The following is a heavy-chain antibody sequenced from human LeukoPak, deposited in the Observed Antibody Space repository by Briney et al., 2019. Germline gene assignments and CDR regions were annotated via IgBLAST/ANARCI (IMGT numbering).Heavy chain of an antibody. CDR1: GYTFTGYY. Sequence: GALVKVSCKASGYTFTGYYMHWVRQAPGQGLEWMGWINPNSGGTNYAQKFQGRVTMTRDTSISTAYMELSRLRSDDTAVYYCARVRGDGSGSYYSYYYYYMDVWGKGTTVTVSS. CDR2: INPNSGGT. D-gene: IGHD3-10*01. J-gene: IGHJ6*03. CDR3: ARVRGDGSGSYYSYYYYYMDV. V-gene: IGHV1-2*02.